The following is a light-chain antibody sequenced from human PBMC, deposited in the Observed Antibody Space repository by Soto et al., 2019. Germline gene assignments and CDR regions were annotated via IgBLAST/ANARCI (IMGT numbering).Light chain of an antibody. J-gene: IGLJ2*01. Sequence: SYELTQPPSVSVSPGQTASITCSGDKLGDKYACCYQQKPGQSPVLVIYQDSKRPSGIPERFSGSNSGNTATLTISGTQAMDAADYYCQAWDSSTHVVFGGGTQLTVL. CDR1: KLGDKY. V-gene: IGLV3-1*01. CDR3: QAWDSSTHVV. CDR2: QDS.